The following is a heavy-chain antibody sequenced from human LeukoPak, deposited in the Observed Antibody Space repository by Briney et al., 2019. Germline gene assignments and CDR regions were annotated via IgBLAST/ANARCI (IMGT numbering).Heavy chain of an antibody. CDR3: AKWGDYDVLTGYYVSDY. CDR1: GFPFRNYA. D-gene: IGHD3-9*01. CDR2: ITGSGGNT. J-gene: IGHJ4*02. V-gene: IGHV3-23*01. Sequence: GGSLRLSCAASGFPFRNYAMRWVRQAPGKGLEWVSAITGSGGNTYYADSVKGRFTISRDNSKNTVFLQMNSLRAEDTAVYYCAKWGDYDVLTGYYVSDYWGQGTLVTVSS.